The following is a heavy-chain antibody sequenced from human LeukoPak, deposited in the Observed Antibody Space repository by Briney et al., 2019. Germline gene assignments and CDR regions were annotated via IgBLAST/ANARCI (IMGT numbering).Heavy chain of an antibody. V-gene: IGHV3-9*01. J-gene: IGHJ6*03. CDR2: ISWNSGVT. D-gene: IGHD2-2*03. Sequence: GRSLRLSCVASGFILEDYAMHWVRHAPGKSLEWVSCISWNSGVTVYADSVGGRFAIYRDNAKNSLYLQMHSLRVEDTALYYCAKDRWISPNYYMDVWGKGTTVTVPS. CDR3: AKDRWISPNYYMDV. CDR1: GFILEDYA.